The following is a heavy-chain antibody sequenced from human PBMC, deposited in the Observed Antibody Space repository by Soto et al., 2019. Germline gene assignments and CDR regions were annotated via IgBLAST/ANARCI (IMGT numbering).Heavy chain of an antibody. CDR3: ARVRGGYDYEYYYYYYMDV. D-gene: IGHD5-12*01. Sequence: GGSLRLSCAASGFTFSSYSMNWVRQAPGKGLEWVSYISSSSSTIYYADSVKGRFTISRDNAKNSLYLQMNSLRAEDTAVYYCARVRGGYDYEYYYYYYMDVWGKGTTVTVSS. J-gene: IGHJ6*03. CDR1: GFTFSSYS. CDR2: ISSSSSTI. V-gene: IGHV3-48*01.